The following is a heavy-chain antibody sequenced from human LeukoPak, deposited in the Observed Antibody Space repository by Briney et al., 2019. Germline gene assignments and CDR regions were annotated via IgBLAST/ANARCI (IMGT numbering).Heavy chain of an antibody. CDR3: ARDSGSYLQPTDY. V-gene: IGHV3-33*01. CDR2: IWSDGSNK. D-gene: IGHD1-26*01. J-gene: IGHJ4*02. Sequence: GGSLRLSSAASGFTFSSYGMHWVRQAPGKGLEWVAVIWSDGSNKYYADSVKGRFTISRDNSKNTLYLQMDSLRAEDTAVYHCARDSGSYLQPTDYWGQGTLVTVSS. CDR1: GFTFSSYG.